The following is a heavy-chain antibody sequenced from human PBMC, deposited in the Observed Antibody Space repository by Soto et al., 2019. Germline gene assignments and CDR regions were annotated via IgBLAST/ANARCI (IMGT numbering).Heavy chain of an antibody. J-gene: IGHJ4*02. CDR1: GGTFSSYT. Sequence: QVQLVQSGAEVKKPGSSVKVSCKASGGTFSSYTISWVRQAPGQGLEWMGRIIPILGIANYAQKFQGRVTITADKSTSTAYMELSSLRSEDTAVYYCARDRYCDILTGSDWGQGTLVTVSS. V-gene: IGHV1-69*08. CDR3: ARDRYCDILTGSD. D-gene: IGHD3-9*01. CDR2: IIPILGIA.